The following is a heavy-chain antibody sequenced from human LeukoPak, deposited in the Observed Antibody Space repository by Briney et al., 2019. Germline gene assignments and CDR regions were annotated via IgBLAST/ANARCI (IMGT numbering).Heavy chain of an antibody. D-gene: IGHD3-22*01. Sequence: GGSLRLSCAASGFTFDDYAMHWVRQAPGKGLEWVSLISGDGGSTYYADSVKGRFTISRDNSKNSLYPQMNSLRTEDTALYYCAKGSYDSSGYYPWPFDYWGQGTLVTVSS. J-gene: IGHJ4*02. CDR2: ISGDGGST. CDR3: AKGSYDSSGYYPWPFDY. V-gene: IGHV3-43*02. CDR1: GFTFDDYA.